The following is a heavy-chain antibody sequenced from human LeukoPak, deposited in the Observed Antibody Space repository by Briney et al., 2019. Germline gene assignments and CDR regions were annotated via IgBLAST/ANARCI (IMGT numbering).Heavy chain of an antibody. CDR2: INPNSGGT. CDR1: GFTFTPNY. Sequence: ASVKVSCKASGFTFTPNYIHWVRQAPGQGREWMGWINPNSGGTHYAQKFQGWVTMTMDTSITMTRDTSFSTVYMEVNSLKSDDTAVYYCAGRLRHQLLPFDYWGQGTLVTVSS. V-gene: IGHV1-2*04. CDR3: AGRLRHQLLPFDY. D-gene: IGHD2-2*01. J-gene: IGHJ4*02.